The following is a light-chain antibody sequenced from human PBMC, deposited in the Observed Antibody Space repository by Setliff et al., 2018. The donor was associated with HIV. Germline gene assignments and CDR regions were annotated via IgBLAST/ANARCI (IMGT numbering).Light chain of an antibody. CDR3: SSYARSSTVR. V-gene: IGLV2-23*01. CDR1: SSDVGSFNL. Sequence: QSALTQPASVSGSPGQSITISCTVTSSDVGSFNLVSWYQQHPGKAPKLIIFEVTKRPSGVSTRFSGSKSGNTASLTISGLQAGGEADYYCSSYARSSTVRFGGGTKVTVL. J-gene: IGLJ2*01. CDR2: EVT.